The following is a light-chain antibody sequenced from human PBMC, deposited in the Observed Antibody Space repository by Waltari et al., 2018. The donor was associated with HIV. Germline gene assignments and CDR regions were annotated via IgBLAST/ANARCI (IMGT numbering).Light chain of an antibody. V-gene: IGKV3-15*01. J-gene: IGKJ2*01. CDR2: GAF. CDR3: QQYNNWPRT. Sequence: ELVMTQSAATLSVSPGESATLACRACRSVSSNLAWYQQTPGQAPRLLIYGAFTRATGIPARFSGSGSGTEFTLTISSLRSEDFVVYYCQQYNNWPRTFGQGTKLQIK. CDR1: RSVSSN.